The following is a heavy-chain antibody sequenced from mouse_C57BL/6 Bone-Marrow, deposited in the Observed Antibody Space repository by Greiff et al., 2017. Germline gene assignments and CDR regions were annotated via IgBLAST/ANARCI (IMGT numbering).Heavy chain of an antibody. V-gene: IGHV1-75*01. D-gene: IGHD1-1*01. Sequence: VQLQQSGPELVKPGASVKISCKASGYTFTDYYINWVKQRPGQGLEWIGWIFPGSGSTYYNEKFKGKATLTVDKSSSTAYMLLSSLTSEDSAVYFCARPYYYGSSSFDYWGQGTTLTVSS. CDR1: GYTFTDYY. CDR3: ARPYYYGSSSFDY. J-gene: IGHJ2*01. CDR2: IFPGSGST.